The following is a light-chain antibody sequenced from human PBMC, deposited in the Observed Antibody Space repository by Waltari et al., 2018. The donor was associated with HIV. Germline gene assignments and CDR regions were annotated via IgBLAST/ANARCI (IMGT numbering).Light chain of an antibody. CDR3: QAWDSSTWV. CDR1: KLGDKY. V-gene: IGLV3-1*01. J-gene: IGLJ3*02. Sequence: SYELTQPPSLSVSPGQTASITCSGDKLGDKYACWYQQKPGQSPLLVMYQDSKRPSGIPWRFSGSNSGNTATLTISGTQAMDEADYYCQAWDSSTWVFGGGTKLTVL. CDR2: QDS.